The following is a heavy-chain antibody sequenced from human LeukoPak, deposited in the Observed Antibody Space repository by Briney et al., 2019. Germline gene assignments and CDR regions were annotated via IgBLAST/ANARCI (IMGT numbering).Heavy chain of an antibody. J-gene: IGHJ3*02. V-gene: IGHV1-69*04. CDR2: IIPILGIA. CDR3: AGYIAAASDALDI. D-gene: IGHD6-13*01. Sequence: ASVRVSCKASGGTFSSYAISWVRQAPGQGLEWMGRIIPILGIANYAQKFQGRVTITADKSTSTAYMELSSLRSEDTAVYYCAGYIAAASDALDIWGQGTMVTVSS. CDR1: GGTFSSYA.